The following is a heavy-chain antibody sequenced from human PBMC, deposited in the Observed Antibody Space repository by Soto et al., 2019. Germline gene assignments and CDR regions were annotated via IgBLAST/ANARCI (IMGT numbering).Heavy chain of an antibody. J-gene: IGHJ6*03. CDR3: ARVPYYYGSGSPNMDV. V-gene: IGHV4-59*01. CDR2: IYYSGST. D-gene: IGHD3-10*01. Sequence: SETLSLTCTVSGGSISSYYWSWIRQPPGKGLEWIGYIYYSGSTNYNPSLKSRVTISVDTSKNQFSLKLSSVTAADTAVYYCARVPYYYGSGSPNMDVWGKGTTVTVSS. CDR1: GGSISSYY.